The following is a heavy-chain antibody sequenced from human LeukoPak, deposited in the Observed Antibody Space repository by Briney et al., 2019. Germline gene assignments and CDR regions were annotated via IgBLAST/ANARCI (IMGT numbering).Heavy chain of an antibody. D-gene: IGHD3-22*01. CDR2: IYYSGST. CDR1: GGSISSGDYY. J-gene: IGHJ4*02. V-gene: IGHV4-30-4*08. Sequence: SQPLSLPFTVSGGSISSGDYYWSWIRPPPGKGLEWIGYIYYSGSTYYNPSLKSRVTISVDTSKNQFSLKLSSVTAADTAVYYCAREGEYYYDSSGQDYWGQGTLVTVSS. CDR3: AREGEYYYDSSGQDY.